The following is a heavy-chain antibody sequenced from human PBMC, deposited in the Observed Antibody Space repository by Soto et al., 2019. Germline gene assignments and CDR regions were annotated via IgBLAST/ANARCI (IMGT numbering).Heavy chain of an antibody. CDR2: IYYSGST. D-gene: IGHD4-17*01. CDR3: ARNPDSGDYGTSTADDY. Sequence: SETLSLTCTVSGGSISSSSYYWGWIRQPPGKGLEWIGSIYYSGSTYYNPSLKSRVTISVDTSKNQFSLKLSSVTAADTAVYYCARNPDSGDYGTSTADDYWGQGTLVTVSS. V-gene: IGHV4-39*01. J-gene: IGHJ4*02. CDR1: GGSISSSSYY.